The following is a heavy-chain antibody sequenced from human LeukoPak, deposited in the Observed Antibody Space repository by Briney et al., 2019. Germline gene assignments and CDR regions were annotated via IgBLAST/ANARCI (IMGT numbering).Heavy chain of an antibody. CDR1: GYTFTSYG. CDR3: ARGVSAVAGNYYYYYMDV. V-gene: IGHV1-18*01. J-gene: IGHJ6*03. CDR2: ISAYNGNT. Sequence: GASVTVSCKASGYTFTSYGISWVRQAPGQGLEGMGWISAYNGNTNYAQKLQGRVTMTTDTSTSTAYMELRSLRSDDTAVYYCARGVSAVAGNYYYYYMDVWGKGTTVTVSS. D-gene: IGHD6-19*01.